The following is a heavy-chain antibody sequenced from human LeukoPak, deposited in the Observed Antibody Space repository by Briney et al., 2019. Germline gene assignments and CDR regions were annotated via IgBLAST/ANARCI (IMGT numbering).Heavy chain of an antibody. V-gene: IGHV4-39*01. CDR2: IYYSEST. D-gene: IGHD6-13*01. CDR1: GGSISGTTHN. CDR3: ARQGSSSWYGWYFDL. J-gene: IGHJ2*01. Sequence: PSETPSLTCSVSGGSISGTTHNWGWIRQPPGKGLEWIATIYYSESTKKSPSLKSRVTISLDTSRNQFSLKLSSVTAADTAVYYCARQGSSSWYGWYFDLWGRGSLVTVSS.